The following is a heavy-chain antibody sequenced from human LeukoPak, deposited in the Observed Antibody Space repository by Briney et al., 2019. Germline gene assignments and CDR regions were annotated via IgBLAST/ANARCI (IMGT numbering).Heavy chain of an antibody. CDR3: ARVPAHNGWFDP. J-gene: IGHJ5*02. Sequence: SETLSLTCTVSGGSISNSGYYWGWIRQPPGKGLEWIGSVDYSGNTYYRPSLKSRLTISLDTSKNQFFLKLNSVTAADTAVYYCARVPAHNGWFDPWGQGTLVTVSS. D-gene: IGHD2-8*01. V-gene: IGHV4-39*07. CDR1: GGSISNSGYY. CDR2: VDYSGNT.